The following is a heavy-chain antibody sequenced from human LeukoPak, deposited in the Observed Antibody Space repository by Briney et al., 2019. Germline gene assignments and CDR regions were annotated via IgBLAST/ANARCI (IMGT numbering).Heavy chain of an antibody. CDR3: ARDGYSYGLYGMDV. Sequence: GASVKVSCRASGYTFTSYGISWVRQAPGQGLEWMGWISAYNGNTNYAQKLQGRVTMTTDTSTSTAYMELRSLRSDDTAVYYCARDGYSYGLYGMDVWGQGTTVTVSS. J-gene: IGHJ6*02. CDR2: ISAYNGNT. D-gene: IGHD5-18*01. V-gene: IGHV1-18*01. CDR1: GYTFTSYG.